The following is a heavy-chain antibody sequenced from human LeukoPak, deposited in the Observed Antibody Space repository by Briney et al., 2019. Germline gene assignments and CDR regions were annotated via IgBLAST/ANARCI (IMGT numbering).Heavy chain of an antibody. CDR2: IYTSGST. V-gene: IGHV4-61*02. Sequence: PSQTLSLTCAVSGGSISSGGYSWSWIRQPAGKGLEWIGRIYTSGSTNYNPSLKSRVTISVDTSKNQFSLKLSSVTAADTAVYYCARGTLRRIMITFGGVIVIGDYFDYWGQGTLVTVSS. J-gene: IGHJ4*02. D-gene: IGHD3-16*02. CDR3: ARGTLRRIMITFGGVIVIGDYFDY. CDR1: GGSISSGGYS.